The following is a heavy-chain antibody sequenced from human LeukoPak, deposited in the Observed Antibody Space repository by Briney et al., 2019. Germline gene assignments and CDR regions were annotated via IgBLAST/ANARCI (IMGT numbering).Heavy chain of an antibody. CDR1: GFTFSGYT. V-gene: IGHV3-48*02. Sequence: PGGSLRLSCAASGFTFSGYTMNWVRQAPGKGLEWVSYISSSGDTIYYADSVKGRFTISRDNAKNSLYLQMSSLRDEDTAVHYCARYGNGMGVWGQGTTVTVSS. D-gene: IGHD4-17*01. J-gene: IGHJ6*02. CDR2: ISSSGDTI. CDR3: ARYGNGMGV.